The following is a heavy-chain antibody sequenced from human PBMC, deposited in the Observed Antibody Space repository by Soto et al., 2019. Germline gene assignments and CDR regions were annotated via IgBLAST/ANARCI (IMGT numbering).Heavy chain of an antibody. V-gene: IGHV4-31*03. CDR3: ARVNRPILTGYPSPNYNWFDP. Sequence: PSETLSLTCTVSGGSISSGGYYWSWIRQHPGKGLEWIGYIYYSGSTYYNPSLKSRVTISVDTSKNQFSLKLSSVTAADTAVYYCARVNRPILTGYPSPNYNWFDPWGQGTLVTVSS. J-gene: IGHJ5*02. CDR1: GGSISSGGYY. D-gene: IGHD3-9*01. CDR2: IYYSGST.